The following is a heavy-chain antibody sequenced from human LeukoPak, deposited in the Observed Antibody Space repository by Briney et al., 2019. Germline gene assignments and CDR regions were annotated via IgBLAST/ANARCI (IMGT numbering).Heavy chain of an antibody. Sequence: ASVKVSCKASGYTFTSYYMHWVRQAPGQGLEWMGWINPNSGDTNYAQNFQGRVTMTRDTSISTAYMELSRLRSDDTAVYYCARPGGVVTNFHDNWFDPWGQGTLVTVSS. CDR1: GYTFTSYY. D-gene: IGHD4-23*01. J-gene: IGHJ5*01. CDR2: INPNSGDT. V-gene: IGHV1-2*02. CDR3: ARPGGVVTNFHDNWFDP.